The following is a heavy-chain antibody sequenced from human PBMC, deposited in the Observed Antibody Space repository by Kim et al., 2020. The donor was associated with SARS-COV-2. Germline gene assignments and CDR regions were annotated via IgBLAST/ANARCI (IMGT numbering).Heavy chain of an antibody. Sequence: GGSLRLSCAASGFTFSSYAMHWVRQAPGKGLEWVAVISYDGSNKYYVDSVKGRFTISRDNSKNTLYLQMNSLRAEDTAVYYCARTGGSGSYAGCFDYWG. D-gene: IGHD3-10*01. CDR2: ISYDGSNK. J-gene: IGHJ4*01. CDR1: GFTFSSYA. CDR3: ARTGGSGSYAGCFDY. V-gene: IGHV3-30*04.